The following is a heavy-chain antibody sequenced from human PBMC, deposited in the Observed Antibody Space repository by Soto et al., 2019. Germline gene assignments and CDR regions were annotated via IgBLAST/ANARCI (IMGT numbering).Heavy chain of an antibody. J-gene: IGHJ6*02. Sequence: QVQLLQSGAEVKKTGASVKLSCEASGYTFTTYYMHWVRQAPEQGLEWMGIINPYDGTTTYAQKFQGRVTMTRDTSASTVHMELSSLRSEDTAVYYCARALSSGYFQGGVDVWGQGTTVTVSS. CDR3: ARALSSGYFQGGVDV. D-gene: IGHD3-22*01. V-gene: IGHV1-46*01. CDR1: GYTFTTYY. CDR2: INPYDGTT.